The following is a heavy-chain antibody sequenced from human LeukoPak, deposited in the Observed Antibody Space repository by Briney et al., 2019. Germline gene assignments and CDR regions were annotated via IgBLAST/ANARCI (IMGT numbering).Heavy chain of an antibody. CDR2: ISNGGGST. V-gene: IGHV3-23*01. J-gene: IGHJ3*02. CDR1: GFTFSSYA. CDR3: AKRQYGSGSSYAFDI. D-gene: IGHD3-10*01. Sequence: GGSLRLSCAASGFTFSSYAMSWVRQAPGKGLEWVSAISNGGGSTYYADSVKGRFTISRDNSKSTLYLQMSSLRAEDTAVYYCAKRQYGSGSSYAFDIWGQGTMVTVSS.